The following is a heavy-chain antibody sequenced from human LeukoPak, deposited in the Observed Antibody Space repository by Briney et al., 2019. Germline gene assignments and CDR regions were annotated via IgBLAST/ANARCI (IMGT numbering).Heavy chain of an antibody. J-gene: IGHJ4*02. CDR2: INHSGST. CDR3: ARGQPYYDFWSGYVYYFDY. V-gene: IGHV4-34*01. Sequence: PGGSLRLSCAASGFTFSSYSMNWVRQAPGKGLEWIGEINHSGSTNYNPSLKSRVTISVDTSKNQFSLKLSSVTAADTAVYYCARGQPYYDFWSGYVYYFDYWGQGTLVTVSS. CDR1: GFTFSSYS. D-gene: IGHD3-3*01.